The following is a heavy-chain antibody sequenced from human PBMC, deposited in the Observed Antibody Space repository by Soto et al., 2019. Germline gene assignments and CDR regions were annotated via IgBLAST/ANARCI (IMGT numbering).Heavy chain of an antibody. CDR2: ISSTGQNS. CDR3: VKDPSDNYIRWFDP. CDR1: GFTFSSFA. D-gene: IGHD4-4*01. Sequence: EVQLLDSGGGLVQPGGSLRLSCAASGFTFSSFAMSWVRQVPGKGLEWVSGISSTGQNSYYADSVKGRFTISRDNSQNTLYLQLNNLTADDTAIYYCVKDPSDNYIRWFDPWGQGTQVTVSS. V-gene: IGHV3-23*01. J-gene: IGHJ5*02.